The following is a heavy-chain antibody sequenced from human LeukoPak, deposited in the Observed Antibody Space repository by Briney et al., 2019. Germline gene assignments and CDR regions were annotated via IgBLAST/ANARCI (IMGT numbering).Heavy chain of an antibody. CDR1: GGSISRSSYY. Sequence: SETLSLTCTVSGGSISRSSYYWGWIRQPPGKGLEWIGSIYCSGSTYYNPSLKSRVTISVDTSKNQFSLKLSSVTAADTAVYYCARHRPAGYYFDYWGQGTLVTVSS. D-gene: IGHD6-13*01. J-gene: IGHJ4*02. CDR3: ARHRPAGYYFDY. V-gene: IGHV4-39*01. CDR2: IYCSGST.